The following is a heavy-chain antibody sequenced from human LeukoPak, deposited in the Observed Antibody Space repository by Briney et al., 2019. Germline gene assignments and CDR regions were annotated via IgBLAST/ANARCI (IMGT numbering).Heavy chain of an antibody. J-gene: IGHJ4*02. D-gene: IGHD3-10*01. Sequence: SETLSLTCAVYGGSFSGYYWTWTRQPPGKGLEWIGEIHYSGSATYNPSLKSRVTISVDTSKNQFSLKMNSVTAADTAVYYCARGQWFRAFWSRGTPVTVSS. CDR2: IHYSGSA. CDR1: GGSFSGYY. CDR3: ARGQWFRAF. V-gene: IGHV4-34*01.